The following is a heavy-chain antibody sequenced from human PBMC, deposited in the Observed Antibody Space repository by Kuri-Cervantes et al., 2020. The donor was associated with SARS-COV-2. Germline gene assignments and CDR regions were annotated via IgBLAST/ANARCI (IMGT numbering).Heavy chain of an antibody. D-gene: IGHD2-8*01. J-gene: IGHJ4*02. Sequence: SETLSLTCTVSGGSISSSSYYWGWIRQPPGKGLEWIGSICYSGSTYYNPSLKSRVTISVDTSKNQFSLKLSSVTAADTAVYYCASRLGGMRSYYFDYWGQGTLVTVSS. CDR1: GGSISSSSYY. CDR3: ASRLGGMRSYYFDY. CDR2: ICYSGST. V-gene: IGHV4-39*07.